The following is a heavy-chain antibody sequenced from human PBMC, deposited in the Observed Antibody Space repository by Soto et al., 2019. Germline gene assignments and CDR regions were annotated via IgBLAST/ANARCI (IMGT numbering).Heavy chain of an antibody. Sequence: QVQLQELGPGLVKPSQTLSLTCTVSGGSISSGGYYWSWIRQHPGKGLEWIGYIYYSGSTYYNPSLKSRVTISVDTSKNQFSLKLSSVTAADTAVYYCARELHGDYAHYYYYGMYVWGQGTTVTVSS. CDR3: ARELHGDYAHYYYYGMYV. V-gene: IGHV4-31*03. CDR1: GGSISSGGYY. CDR2: IYYSGST. D-gene: IGHD4-17*01. J-gene: IGHJ6*02.